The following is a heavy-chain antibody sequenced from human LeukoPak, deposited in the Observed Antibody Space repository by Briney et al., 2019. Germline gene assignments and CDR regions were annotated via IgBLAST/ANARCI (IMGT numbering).Heavy chain of an antibody. J-gene: IGHJ6*02. CDR3: ARVGRSGSYDYYYYGMDV. CDR2: IRSSGAGT. Sequence: PGGSLRLSCAASGFTFSRHAMSWVRQAPGKGLEWVSAIRSSGAGTYYADSVKGRFTISRDNSKNTLYLQMNSLRAEDTAVYYCARVGRSGSYDYYYYGMDVWGQGTTVTVSS. D-gene: IGHD1-26*01. CDR1: GFTFSRHA. V-gene: IGHV3-23*01.